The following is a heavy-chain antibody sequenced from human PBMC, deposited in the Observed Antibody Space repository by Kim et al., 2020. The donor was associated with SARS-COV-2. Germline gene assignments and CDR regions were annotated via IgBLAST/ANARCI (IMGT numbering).Heavy chain of an antibody. CDR3: GRGSGITAAGADY. D-gene: IGHD6-13*01. J-gene: IGHJ4*02. V-gene: IGHV3-23*01. Sequence: GGSLRLSCAASGFTFSNYAMTWVRQAPGKGLEWVSAISGSDASTYYADSVKGRFTISRDNSKNMLYLQMNSLRAEDTALYYCGRGSGITAAGADYWGQG. CDR1: GFTFSNYA. CDR2: ISGSDAST.